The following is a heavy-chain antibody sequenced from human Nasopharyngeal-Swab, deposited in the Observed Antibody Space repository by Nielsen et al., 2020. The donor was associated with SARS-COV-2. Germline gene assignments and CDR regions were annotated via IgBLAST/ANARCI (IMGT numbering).Heavy chain of an antibody. CDR3: ARGEGSYYDFWSGYSGDAFDI. J-gene: IGHJ3*02. Sequence: GESLKISCAASGFTFSSYSMNWVRQAPGKGPEWVSYISSSSSTIYYADSVKGRFTISRDNAKNSLYLQMNSLRAEDTAVYYCARGEGSYYDFWSGYSGDAFDIWGQGTMVTVSS. D-gene: IGHD3-3*01. CDR2: ISSSSSTI. CDR1: GFTFSSYS. V-gene: IGHV3-48*04.